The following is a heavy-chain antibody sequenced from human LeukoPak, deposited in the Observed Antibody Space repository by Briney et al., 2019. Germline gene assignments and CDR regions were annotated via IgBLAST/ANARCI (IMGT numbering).Heavy chain of an antibody. Sequence: ASVKVSCKASGHTFTYRYLHWVRQAPGQGLEWMGIINPSGGSTSYAQKFQGRVTMTRDTSTSTVYMELSSLRSEDTAVYYCARDRGTVGATGTVFDYWGQGTLVTVSS. J-gene: IGHJ4*02. D-gene: IGHD1-26*01. CDR3: ARDRGTVGATGTVFDY. V-gene: IGHV1-46*01. CDR1: GHTFTYRY. CDR2: INPSGGST.